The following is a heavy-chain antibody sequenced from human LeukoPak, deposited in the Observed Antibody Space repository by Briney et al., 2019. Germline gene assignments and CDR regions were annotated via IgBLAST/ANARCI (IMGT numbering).Heavy chain of an antibody. J-gene: IGHJ4*02. CDR3: ARVLRAASWRSYDY. D-gene: IGHD5-18*01. V-gene: IGHV4-59*01. Sequence: SETLSLTCAVYGGSFSGYYWSWIRQLPGKGLEWIGYIYYNGGTNYNPSLKSRVTISIDTSTNQFSLRLNSMTAADTAVYYCARVLRAASWRSYDYWGQGSLVTVSS. CDR1: GGSFSGYY. CDR2: IYYNGGT.